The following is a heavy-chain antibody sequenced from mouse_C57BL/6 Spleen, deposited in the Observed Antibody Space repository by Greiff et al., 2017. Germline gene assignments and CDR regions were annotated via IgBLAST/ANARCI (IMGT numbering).Heavy chain of an antibody. CDR3: TRREGAWDFDD. J-gene: IGHJ2*01. V-gene: IGHV1-15*01. CDR2: LDPDTGGT. Sequence: VQLQQSGAELVRPGASVTLSCKASGYTFTDYEMHWVKQTPVHGLEWIGALDPDTGGTAYNQKFNGKAILTADKSSSTAYMELRSLTSEDSAVYYCTRREGAWDFDDGGQGTTLTVSS. D-gene: IGHD4-1*01. CDR1: GYTFTDYE.